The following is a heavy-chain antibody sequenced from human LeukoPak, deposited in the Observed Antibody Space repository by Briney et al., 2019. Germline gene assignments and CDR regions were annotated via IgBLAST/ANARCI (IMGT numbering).Heavy chain of an antibody. CDR3: ARVGRRDPFDY. Sequence: PGGSLRLSCAASGFIFSDHYMDWVRQAPGKGLEWVGRSRNKANSYTTEFAASVKGRFTISRDDSKNSLYLQMNSPQIEDTAVYYCARVGRRDPFDYWGQGTLVTVSS. J-gene: IGHJ4*02. CDR2: SRNKANSYTT. V-gene: IGHV3-72*01. D-gene: IGHD5-24*01. CDR1: GFIFSDHY.